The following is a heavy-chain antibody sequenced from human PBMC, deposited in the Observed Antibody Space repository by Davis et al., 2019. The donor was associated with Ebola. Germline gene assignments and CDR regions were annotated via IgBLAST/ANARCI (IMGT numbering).Heavy chain of an antibody. CDR2: IYYTGGT. CDR3: ATFTVATMYYFDH. CDR1: GASINSIRYY. J-gene: IGHJ4*02. V-gene: IGHV4-31*03. Sequence: SETLSLTYTVSGASINSIRYYYNWIRQHPGRGLEWIGYIYYTGGTYYNPSLGSRFTISGDSSTNQFSLKLTSVTAADTAVYYCATFTVATMYYFDHWGQGSLVTVSS. D-gene: IGHD5-12*01.